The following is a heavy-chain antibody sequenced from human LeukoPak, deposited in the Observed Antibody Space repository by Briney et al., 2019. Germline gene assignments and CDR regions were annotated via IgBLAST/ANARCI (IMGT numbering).Heavy chain of an antibody. CDR1: GFTFSSYS. V-gene: IGHV3-21*01. CDR3: ARVRSGSLDY. J-gene: IGHJ4*02. CDR2: IRSSSSDI. D-gene: IGHD1-26*01. Sequence: PVGSLRLSCAASGFTFSSYSMNWVRQAPGKGLEWVSFIRSSSSDIYYADSVKGRFTISRDNAKNSLYLQMDSLRAEDTAVYYCARVRSGSLDYWGQGTLVTVSS.